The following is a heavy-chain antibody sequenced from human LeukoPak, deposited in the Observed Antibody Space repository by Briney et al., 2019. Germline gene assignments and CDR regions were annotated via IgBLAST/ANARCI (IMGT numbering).Heavy chain of an antibody. Sequence: GGSLRLSCAASGITFRNAWMTWVRQAPGKGPEWVADLKDDGSEKYYVDAVKGRFTISRDNAKNSLYLQMNSLRAEDTAVYYCAKRGYSNSWPIWGRGTLVTVSS. CDR1: GITFRNAW. V-gene: IGHV3-7*05. CDR3: AKRGYSNSWPI. J-gene: IGHJ2*01. D-gene: IGHD6-13*01. CDR2: LKDDGSEK.